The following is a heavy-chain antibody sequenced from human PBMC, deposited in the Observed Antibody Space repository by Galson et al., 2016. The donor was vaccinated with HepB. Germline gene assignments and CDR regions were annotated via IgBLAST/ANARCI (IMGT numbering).Heavy chain of an antibody. CDR1: GFTFNNYS. V-gene: IGHV3-21*01. J-gene: IGHJ6*03. Sequence: SLRLSCAVSGFTFNNYSMNWVRQAPGKGLEWVSSISSSSSYIFYADSVKGRFIISRDNAKNSFYLQMNSLRVEDTAVYYCTRERKKRELSTFSHYYFMDVWGQGTTVTVSS. D-gene: IGHD1-1*01. CDR3: TRERKKRELSTFSHYYFMDV. CDR2: ISSSSSYI.